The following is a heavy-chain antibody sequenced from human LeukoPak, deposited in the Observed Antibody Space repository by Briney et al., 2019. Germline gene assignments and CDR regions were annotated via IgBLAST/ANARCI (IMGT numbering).Heavy chain of an antibody. CDR3: ARTWAEGVNYGYSKYSHH. CDR2: IIPIIGTA. D-gene: IGHD5-18*01. Sequence: GSSVKVSCKASGGTFSSYAISWVRQAPGQGLEWMGGIIPIIGTANYTQKFQGRVTITADESTRTVYMELSSLRSEDTAVYYCARTWAEGVNYGYSKYSHHWGQGTLVIVSS. V-gene: IGHV1-69*01. J-gene: IGHJ1*01. CDR1: GGTFSSYA.